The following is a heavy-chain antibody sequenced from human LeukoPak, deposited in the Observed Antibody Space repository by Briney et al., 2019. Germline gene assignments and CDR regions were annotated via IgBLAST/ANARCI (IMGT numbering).Heavy chain of an antibody. CDR1: GFTFSDYY. Sequence: PGGSLRLSCAASGFTFSDYYMSWIRQAPGKGLEWVSYISSSGSTIYYADSVKGRFTISRDNSKNTLYLQMNSLRAEDTAVYYCATDYYGSGSYYGAFDIWGQGTMVTVSS. J-gene: IGHJ3*02. V-gene: IGHV3-11*01. CDR3: ATDYYGSGSYYGAFDI. CDR2: ISSSGSTI. D-gene: IGHD3-10*01.